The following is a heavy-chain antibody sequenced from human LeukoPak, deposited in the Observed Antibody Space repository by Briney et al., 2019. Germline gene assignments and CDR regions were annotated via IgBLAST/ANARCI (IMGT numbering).Heavy chain of an antibody. CDR2: IHYSGST. CDR1: GGSISSSSYY. Sequence: PSETLSLTCTVSGGSISSSSYYWGWIRQPPGKGLEWIGSIHYSGSTYYNPSLKSRVTISVDTSKNQFSLKLRSVTGTDTAVYYCARLPTDYYGSGSPDGWGQGTLVTVSS. D-gene: IGHD3-10*01. V-gene: IGHV4-39*01. J-gene: IGHJ4*02. CDR3: ARLPTDYYGSGSPDG.